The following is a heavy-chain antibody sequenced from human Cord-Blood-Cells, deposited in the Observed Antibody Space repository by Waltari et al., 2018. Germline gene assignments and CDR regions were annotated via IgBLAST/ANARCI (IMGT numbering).Heavy chain of an antibody. D-gene: IGHD2-2*01. CDR1: GGSISSYY. Sequence: QVQLQESGPGLVKPSETLSLTCTVSGGSISSYYWSWIRQPPGKGLEWIGYIYYSGSTNYNPSLQGRVTISVDTSKTQFSLKLSSVTAADTAVYYCARGGGYCSSTSCYAFDIWGQGTMVTVSS. J-gene: IGHJ3*02. CDR3: ARGGGYCSSTSCYAFDI. V-gene: IGHV4-59*01. CDR2: IYYSGST.